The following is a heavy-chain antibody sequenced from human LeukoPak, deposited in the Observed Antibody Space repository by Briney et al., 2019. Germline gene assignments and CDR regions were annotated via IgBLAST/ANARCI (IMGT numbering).Heavy chain of an antibody. CDR1: GFTVSSNY. Sequence: GGSLRLSCAASGFTVSSNYMSWVRQAPGKGLEWVSVIYSGGSTYYADSVKGRFTISRDNSKNTLYLQMNSLRAEDTAVYYCARDKLERRSDYYYGMDVWGQGTTVTVSS. CDR2: IYSGGST. V-gene: IGHV3-66*01. CDR3: ARDKLERRSDYYYGMDV. D-gene: IGHD1-1*01. J-gene: IGHJ6*02.